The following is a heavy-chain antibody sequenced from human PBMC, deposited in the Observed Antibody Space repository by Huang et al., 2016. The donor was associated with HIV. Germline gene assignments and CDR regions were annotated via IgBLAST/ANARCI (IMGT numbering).Heavy chain of an antibody. CDR3: AMSLRYQYDSRSYWGRYFDY. D-gene: IGHD3-16*01. CDR2: IIPRFRAP. J-gene: IGHJ4*02. Sequence: QVQLEQSGPAVRKPGSSVKVSCQASGGSFSDQIISWVRPAPGQRFEGMGGIIPRFRAPAYAQEFKGRVTMTADESTATIYMELNSLTAEDTAVYYWAMSLRYQYDSRSYWGRYFDYWGQGTLVTVSS. CDR1: GGSFSDQI. V-gene: IGHV1-69*01.